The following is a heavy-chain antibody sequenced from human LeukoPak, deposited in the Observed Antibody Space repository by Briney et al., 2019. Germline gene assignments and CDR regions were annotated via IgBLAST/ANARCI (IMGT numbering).Heavy chain of an antibody. CDR1: GGSISSYY. CDR2: IYYSGST. V-gene: IGHV4-59*01. J-gene: IGHJ5*02. Sequence: SETLSLTCTVSGGSISSYYWSWIRQPPGKGLEWIGYIYYSGSTNYNPSLKSRVTISVDTSKNQFSLKLSSVTAADTAVYYCARSGGWYNLWFDPWGQGILVTVSS. D-gene: IGHD6-19*01. CDR3: ARSGGWYNLWFDP.